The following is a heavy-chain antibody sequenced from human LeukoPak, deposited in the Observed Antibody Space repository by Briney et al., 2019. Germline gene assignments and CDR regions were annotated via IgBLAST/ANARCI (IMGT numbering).Heavy chain of an antibody. Sequence: SETLSLTCTVSGGSISSYYWSWIRQPPGKGLEWIGYIYYSGSTNYNPSLKSRVTISVDTSKNQFSLKLSSVTAADTAVYYCARARYGDYAGWFDPWGQGTLVTVSS. J-gene: IGHJ5*02. V-gene: IGHV4-59*01. CDR3: ARARYGDYAGWFDP. CDR2: IYYSGST. CDR1: GGSISSYY. D-gene: IGHD4-17*01.